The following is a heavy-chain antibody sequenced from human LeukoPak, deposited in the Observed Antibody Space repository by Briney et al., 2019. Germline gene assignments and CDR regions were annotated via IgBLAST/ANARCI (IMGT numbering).Heavy chain of an antibody. CDR3: ARRGKDAPFDY. V-gene: IGHV4-61*01. Sequence: SETLSLTCTVSGGSISSSSYYWSWIRQPPGKGLEWIGYIYYSGSTNYNPSLKSRVTISVDTSKNQFSLKLSSVTAADTAVYYCARRGKDAPFDYWGQGTLVTVSS. CDR2: IYYSGST. D-gene: IGHD3-16*01. CDR1: GGSISSSSYY. J-gene: IGHJ4*02.